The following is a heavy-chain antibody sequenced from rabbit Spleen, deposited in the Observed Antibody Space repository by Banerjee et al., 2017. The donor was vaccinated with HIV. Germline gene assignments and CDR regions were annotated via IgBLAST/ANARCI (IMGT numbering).Heavy chain of an antibody. D-gene: IGHD1-1*01. CDR1: GFSFSSSYW. J-gene: IGHJ6*01. CDR2: IDTGSSGFT. Sequence: QEQLEESGGDLVKPEGSLTLTCTASGFSFSSSYWMCWVRQAPGKGLEWIACIDTGSSGFTYFASWAKGRFTISKTSSTTVTLQMTSLTAADTATYFCARDTSSSFSSYGMDLWGPGTLVTVS. V-gene: IGHV1S45*01. CDR3: ARDTSSSFSSYGMDL.